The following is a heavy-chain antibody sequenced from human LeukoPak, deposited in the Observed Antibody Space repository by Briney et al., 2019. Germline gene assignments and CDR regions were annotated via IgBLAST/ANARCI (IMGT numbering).Heavy chain of an antibody. V-gene: IGHV4-34*01. Sequence: SETLSLTCAVYGGSFSGYYWSWIRQPPGKGLEWIGEINHSGSTNYNPSLKSRVTISVDTSKNQFSLKLSSVTAADTAVYYCARASGIRRYSAHTRGDYYYGMDVWGQGTTVTVSS. CDR3: ARASGIRRYSAHTRGDYYYGMDV. CDR2: INHSGST. J-gene: IGHJ6*02. D-gene: IGHD1-14*01. CDR1: GGSFSGYY.